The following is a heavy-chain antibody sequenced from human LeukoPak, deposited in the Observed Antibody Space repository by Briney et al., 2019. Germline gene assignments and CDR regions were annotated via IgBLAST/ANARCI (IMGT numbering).Heavy chain of an antibody. CDR3: ARDYGGNIRGYFDY. Sequence: GGSLRLSCAASGFTFSSYWMSWVRQAPGKGLEWVANIKQDGSEKYYVDSVKGRFTISRDNSKNTLYLQMNSLRVEDTAVYYCARDYGGNIRGYFDYWGQGTLVTVSS. CDR2: IKQDGSEK. D-gene: IGHD4-23*01. V-gene: IGHV3-7*01. J-gene: IGHJ4*02. CDR1: GFTFSSYW.